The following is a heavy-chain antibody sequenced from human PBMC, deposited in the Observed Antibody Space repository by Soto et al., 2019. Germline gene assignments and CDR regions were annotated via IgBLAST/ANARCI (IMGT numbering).Heavy chain of an antibody. V-gene: IGHV3-30*18. CDR2: ISYDGSNK. Sequence: LRLSCAASGFTFSSYEMNWVRQAPGKGLEWVALISYDGSNKYYEDSVKGRFTISRDNSKNTLYLQMNSLRAEDTAVYYCAKLYPAGTETYLGGFDYWGQGALVTVSS. CDR3: AKLYPAGTETYLGGFDY. D-gene: IGHD7-27*01. CDR1: GFTFSSYE. J-gene: IGHJ4*02.